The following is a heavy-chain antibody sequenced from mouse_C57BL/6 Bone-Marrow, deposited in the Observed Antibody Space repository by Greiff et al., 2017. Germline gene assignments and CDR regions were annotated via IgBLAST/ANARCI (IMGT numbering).Heavy chain of an antibody. Sequence: EVKVVESGAELVRPGASVKLSCTASGFNIKDDYMHWVKQRPEQGLEWIGWIDPENGDTEYASKFQGKATITADTSSNTAYLQLSSLTSEDTAVYYCTTDSPPLRDWGQGTTLTVAS. V-gene: IGHV14-4*01. CDR1: GFNIKDDY. J-gene: IGHJ2*01. D-gene: IGHD1-1*01. CDR2: IDPENGDT. CDR3: TTDSPPLRD.